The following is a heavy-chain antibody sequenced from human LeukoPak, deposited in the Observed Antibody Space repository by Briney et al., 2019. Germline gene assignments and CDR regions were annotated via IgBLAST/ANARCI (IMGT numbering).Heavy chain of an antibody. Sequence: ASVKVSCKVSGYTLTELSMYWVRQATGKGLGLMGGFDPEDGETIYAQKFQGRVTMTEDTSTDTAYMELSSLRSEDTAVYYCATALDCSSTSCFDYWGQGTLVTVSS. CDR3: ATALDCSSTSCFDY. CDR1: GYTLTELS. CDR2: FDPEDGET. V-gene: IGHV1-24*01. J-gene: IGHJ4*02. D-gene: IGHD2-2*01.